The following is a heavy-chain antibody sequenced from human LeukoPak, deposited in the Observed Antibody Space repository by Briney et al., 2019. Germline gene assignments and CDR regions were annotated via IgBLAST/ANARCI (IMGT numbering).Heavy chain of an antibody. J-gene: IGHJ3*02. D-gene: IGHD3-22*01. CDR1: GFTFSDYY. Sequence: GGSLRLSCAASGFTFSDYYMNWIRQAPGKGLEWVSRINTDGSSTSYADSVKGRFTISRDNAKNTLYLQMNSLRAEDTAVYYCARDDRHGFDIWGQGTMVTVSS. V-gene: IGHV3-74*01. CDR2: INTDGSST. CDR3: ARDDRHGFDI.